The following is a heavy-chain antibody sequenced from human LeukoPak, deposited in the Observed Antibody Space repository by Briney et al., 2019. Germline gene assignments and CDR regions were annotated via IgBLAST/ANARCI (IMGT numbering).Heavy chain of an antibody. CDR1: GFTFSSYW. CDR2: IHGDGRTT. Sequence: GGSLRLSCAASGFTFSSYWIHWVRQVPGKGLVWVSRIHGDGRTTTYADSVKGRFTISRDNAKNTLYLQMNSLRAEDTAVYYCAKEGTMIRGVRNWFYPWGQGTMVIVSS. V-gene: IGHV3-74*01. CDR3: AKEGTMIRGVRNWFYP. D-gene: IGHD3-10*01. J-gene: IGHJ5*02.